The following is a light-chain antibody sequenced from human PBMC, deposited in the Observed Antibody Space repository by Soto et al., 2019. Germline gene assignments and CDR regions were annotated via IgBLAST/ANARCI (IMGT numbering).Light chain of an antibody. V-gene: IGLV2-14*01. J-gene: IGLJ1*01. CDR1: SSDVGGYNY. CDR2: EVS. Sequence: QSVLTQPASVSGSPGQSITFSCTGTSSDVGGYNYVSWYQQHPGKAPKLMIYEVSNRPSGVSNRFSGSKSGNTASLTISGLQAEDEADYYCNSFTSSSTFVFGTGTKVTVL. CDR3: NSFTSSSTFV.